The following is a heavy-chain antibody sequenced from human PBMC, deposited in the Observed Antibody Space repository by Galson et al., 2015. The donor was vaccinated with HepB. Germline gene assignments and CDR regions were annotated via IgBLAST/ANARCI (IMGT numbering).Heavy chain of an antibody. CDR2: ISYDGSNK. CDR1: GFTFSSYA. Sequence: SLRLSCAASGFTFSSYAMHWVRQAPGKGLEWVAVISYDGSNKYYADSVKGRFTISRDNSKNTLYLQMNSLRAEDTAVYYCARDVVSAFDIWGQGTMVTVSS. J-gene: IGHJ3*02. V-gene: IGHV3-30-3*01. CDR3: ARDVVSAFDI. D-gene: IGHD2-15*01.